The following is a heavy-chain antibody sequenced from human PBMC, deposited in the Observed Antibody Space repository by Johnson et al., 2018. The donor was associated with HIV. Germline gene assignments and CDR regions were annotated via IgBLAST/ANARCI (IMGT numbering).Heavy chain of an antibody. CDR1: GFTVSSNY. CDR3: ARGNDYSNYGAFDI. D-gene: IGHD4-11*01. Sequence: EVQLVESGRGVVQPGRSLKLSCAASGFTVSSNYMSWVRQAPGKGLEWVSVIYSGGSTYYADSVKGRFTISRDNSKNTLYLQMNSLRAEDTAVYYCARGNDYSNYGAFDIWGQGTMVTVSS. CDR2: IYSGGST. J-gene: IGHJ3*02. V-gene: IGHV3-66*01.